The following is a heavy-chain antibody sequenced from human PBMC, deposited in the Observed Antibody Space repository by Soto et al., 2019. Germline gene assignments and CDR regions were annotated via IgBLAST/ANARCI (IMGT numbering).Heavy chain of an antibody. J-gene: IGHJ3*02. Sequence: ESGGGLVKPGGSLRLSCAASGFTFSAYSMNWVRQAPGKGLEWVSSISSGSSYIYYADSVKGRFTISRDNAKNSLYLQMNSLRAEDTAVYYCAREYCTTTSCYLSPFDIWGQGTMVTVSS. V-gene: IGHV3-21*01. CDR2: ISSGSSYI. CDR1: GFTFSAYS. D-gene: IGHD2-2*01. CDR3: AREYCTTTSCYLSPFDI.